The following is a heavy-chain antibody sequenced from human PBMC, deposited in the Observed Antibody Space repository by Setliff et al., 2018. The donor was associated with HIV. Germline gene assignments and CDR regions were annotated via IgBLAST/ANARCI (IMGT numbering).Heavy chain of an antibody. Sequence: PSETLSLTCTVSGGSISSGSFYWSWIRQPAGKGLEWIGHIYTSGSTDYNPSLKSRVSISVDTSKNQFSLKLSSVTASDTAVYYCARDRKVRESGYVDVWGKGTTVTVSS. J-gene: IGHJ6*04. CDR2: IYTSGST. CDR1: GGSISSGSFY. V-gene: IGHV4-61*09. D-gene: IGHD3-10*01. CDR3: ARDRKVRESGYVDV.